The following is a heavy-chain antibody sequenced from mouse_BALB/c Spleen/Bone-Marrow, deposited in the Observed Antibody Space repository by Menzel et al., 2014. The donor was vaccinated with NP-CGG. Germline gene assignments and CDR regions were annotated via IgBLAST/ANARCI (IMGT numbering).Heavy chain of an antibody. CDR3: ASYVYGYYFDY. CDR1: GFNIKDTY. V-gene: IGHV14-3*02. D-gene: IGHD1-1*01. CDR2: IDPANVNT. J-gene: IGHJ2*01. Sequence: VQLKQSGAELVKPGASVKLSCTASGFNIKDTYMHWVKQRPEQGLEWIGRIDPANVNTKYDPKFQGKATITADTSSNTAYLQLSSLTSEDTAVYYCASYVYGYYFDYRGQGTTLTVSS.